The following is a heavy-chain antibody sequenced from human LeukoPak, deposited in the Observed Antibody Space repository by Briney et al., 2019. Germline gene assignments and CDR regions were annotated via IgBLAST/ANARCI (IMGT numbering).Heavy chain of an antibody. Sequence: GGSLRLSCAASGFTFSSYEMNWVRQAPGKGLEWVSYISSSGSTIYYADSVKGRFTISRDNAKNSLYLQMNNLRAEDTAVYYCARGGSRVGATDYYFDYWGQGTLVTVSS. D-gene: IGHD1-26*01. J-gene: IGHJ4*02. V-gene: IGHV3-48*03. CDR2: ISSSGSTI. CDR1: GFTFSSYE. CDR3: ARGGSRVGATDYYFDY.